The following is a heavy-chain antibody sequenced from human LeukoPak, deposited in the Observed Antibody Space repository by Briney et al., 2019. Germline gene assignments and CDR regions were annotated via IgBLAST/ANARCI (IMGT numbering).Heavy chain of an antibody. CDR3: AILGTGSS. Sequence: PSETLSLTCTVSGGSLSSNSNYWGWIRQPPGRGLEWIGCVYYSGSTYYNPSLKSRVTISVDPSKSQFSLKLNSVPAADTAVYFCAILGTGSSWGQGTLVTVSS. D-gene: IGHD3-10*01. V-gene: IGHV4-39*01. J-gene: IGHJ5*02. CDR1: GGSLSSNSNY. CDR2: VYYSGST.